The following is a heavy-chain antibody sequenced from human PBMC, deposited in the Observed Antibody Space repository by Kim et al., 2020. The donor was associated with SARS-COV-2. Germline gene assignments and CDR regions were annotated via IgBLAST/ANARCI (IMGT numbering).Heavy chain of an antibody. D-gene: IGHD1-26*01. CDR1: GGSISSYY. CDR2: IYYSGST. J-gene: IGHJ5*02. Sequence: SETLSLTCTVSGGSISSYYWSWIRQPPGKGLEWIGYIYYSGSTNYNPSLKSRVTISVDTSKNQFSLKLSSVTAADTAVYYCAREKWTRSFDPCGQGTLVTVSS. CDR3: AREKWTRSFDP. V-gene: IGHV4-59*01.